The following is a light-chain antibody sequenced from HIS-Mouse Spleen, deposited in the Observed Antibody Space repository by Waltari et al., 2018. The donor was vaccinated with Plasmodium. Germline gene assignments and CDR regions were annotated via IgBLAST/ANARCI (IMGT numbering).Light chain of an antibody. CDR3: QAWDSSTAV. CDR2: QDS. J-gene: IGLJ3*02. CDR1: KLGDKY. V-gene: IGLV3-1*01. Sequence: SYELTQPPSVSVSPGQTASITCSGDKLGDKYACWYQQKPGQSPVLGIYQDSKRPSGIPARFSGSNSGNTATLTISGTQAMDEADYYCQAWDSSTAVFGGGTKLTVL.